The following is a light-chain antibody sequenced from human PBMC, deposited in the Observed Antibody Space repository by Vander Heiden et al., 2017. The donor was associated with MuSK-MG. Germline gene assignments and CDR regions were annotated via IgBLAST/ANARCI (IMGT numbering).Light chain of an antibody. CDR3: HEWDRSTKVV. Sequence: SYELTQPPSVSVSPGQTASISCSGRNLGDKYACLYQQKPGQYPVVVIVHESKRPLGIPDRGYAANSANNATIHTSGTQAMDEADEYRHEWDRSTKVVFGGGTKLTVL. CDR2: HES. J-gene: IGLJ2*01. V-gene: IGLV3-1*01. CDR1: NLGDKY.